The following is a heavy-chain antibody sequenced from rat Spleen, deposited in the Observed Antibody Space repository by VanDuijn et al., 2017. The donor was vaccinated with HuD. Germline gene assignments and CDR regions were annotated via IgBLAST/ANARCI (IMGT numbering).Heavy chain of an antibody. J-gene: IGHJ3*01. CDR1: AYSIKSSYR. CDR3: ARSDGVHYYLPFAD. V-gene: IGHV3-3*01. Sequence: EVQLQESGPGLVKPSQSLSLTCSVTAYSIKSSYRWNWIRKFPGNKLEWMGYINSAGSTNYNPSLKSRISLTRDTSKNQFFVQVNSITTEDTATYYCARSDGVHYYLPFADWGQGTLVTVSS. CDR2: INSAGST. D-gene: IGHD1-12*02.